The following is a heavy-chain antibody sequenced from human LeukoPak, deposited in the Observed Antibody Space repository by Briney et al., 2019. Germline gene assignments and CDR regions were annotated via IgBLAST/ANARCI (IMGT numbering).Heavy chain of an antibody. J-gene: IGHJ4*02. Sequence: SVKVSCKASGGTFKNYAISWVRQAPGQGLEWMGGIPPIFGTTNYAQKFQGRVTMTRDMSTSTVYMELSSLRSEDTAVYYCARDDYYDSSGQTIGGLFDYWGQGTLVTVPS. CDR3: ARDDYYDSSGQTIGGLFDY. V-gene: IGHV1-69*05. D-gene: IGHD3-22*01. CDR2: IPPIFGTT. CDR1: GGTFKNYA.